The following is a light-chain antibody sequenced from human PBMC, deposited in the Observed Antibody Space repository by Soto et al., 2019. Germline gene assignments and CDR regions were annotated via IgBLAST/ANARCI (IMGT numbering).Light chain of an antibody. V-gene: IGKV3-20*01. CDR1: QSVNSR. Sequence: EIVLTQSPGTLSLSPGERATLSCRASQSVNSRLAWYQHKPGQAPRLLISGASSRATGIPDRFSGSGSATDFTLTISRLEPDDFALYYCQHYGRSPITFGQGTRLVIK. CDR2: GAS. CDR3: QHYGRSPIT. J-gene: IGKJ5*01.